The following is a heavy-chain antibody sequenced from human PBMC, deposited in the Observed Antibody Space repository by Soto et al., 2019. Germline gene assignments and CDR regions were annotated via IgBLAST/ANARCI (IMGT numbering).Heavy chain of an antibody. CDR1: GYTFTSYD. J-gene: IGHJ5*01. V-gene: IGHV1-8*01. CDR2: MSPKTANT. CDR3: TGGPPNWGFDS. D-gene: IGHD7-27*01. Sequence: QVQLVQSGAEVKKPGASVKVSCKASGYTFTSYDINWVRQTAGQGLEWMGWMSPKTANTGYAQKFQGXXTXTXXTSISTDYMELSSLTSEDTAVYYCTGGPPNWGFDSWGQGTPVTVSS.